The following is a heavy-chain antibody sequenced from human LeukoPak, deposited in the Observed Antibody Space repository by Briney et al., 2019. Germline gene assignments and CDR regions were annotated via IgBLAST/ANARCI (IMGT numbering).Heavy chain of an antibody. CDR3: ARDLLGVRYYDILTGYYAGYYYYYGMDV. CDR2: ISAYNGNT. D-gene: IGHD3-9*01. Sequence: GASVTVSFKASGYTFTSYGISWVRQAPGQGLEWMGWISAYNGNTNYAQKLQGRVTMTTDTSTSTAYMELRSLRSDDTAVYYCARDLLGVRYYDILTGYYAGYYYYYGMDVWGQGTTVTVSS. CDR1: GYTFTSYG. J-gene: IGHJ6*02. V-gene: IGHV1-18*01.